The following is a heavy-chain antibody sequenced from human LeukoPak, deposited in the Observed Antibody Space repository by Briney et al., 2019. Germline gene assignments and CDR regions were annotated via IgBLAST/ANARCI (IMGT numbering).Heavy chain of an antibody. V-gene: IGHV3-11*01. J-gene: IGHJ4*02. Sequence: PGGSLRLSCAASGFTSSDYYMSWIRQAPGKGLEWVSYISSSGSTIYYADSVKGRFTISRDNAKNSLYLQMNSLRAEDTAVYSCARSDVWGSYLFDYWGQGTLVTVSS. CDR2: ISSSGSTI. D-gene: IGHD3-16*02. CDR1: GFTSSDYY. CDR3: ARSDVWGSYLFDY.